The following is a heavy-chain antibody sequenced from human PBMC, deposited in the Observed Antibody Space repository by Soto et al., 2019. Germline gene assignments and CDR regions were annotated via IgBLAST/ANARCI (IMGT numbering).Heavy chain of an antibody. CDR2: ISSSSSYI. D-gene: IGHD2-2*01. CDR1: GFTFSSYS. J-gene: IGHJ3*02. V-gene: IGHV3-21*01. Sequence: PGGSLRLSCAASGFTFSSYSMNWVRQAPGKGLEWVSSISSSSSYIYYADSVKGRFTISRDNAKNSLYLQMNSLRAEDTAVYYCARTRYCISTSCPDAFDIWGQGTMVTVSS. CDR3: ARTRYCISTSCPDAFDI.